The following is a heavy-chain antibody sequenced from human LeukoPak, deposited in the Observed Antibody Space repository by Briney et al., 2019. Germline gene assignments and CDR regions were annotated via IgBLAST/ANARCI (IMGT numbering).Heavy chain of an antibody. CDR2: FKSKTDGGTT. V-gene: IGHV3-15*01. D-gene: IGHD2-15*01. J-gene: IGHJ4*02. Sequence: PGGSLRLSCAASEFTFRTYWMSWVRQAPGKGLEWVGRFKSKTDGGTTDYAAPVKGRFTISRDDSKNTLYLQMNSLKTEDTAVYYCTTGVVVAAKRAFDSWGQGTLVTVSS. CDR1: EFTFRTYW. CDR3: TTGVVVAAKRAFDS.